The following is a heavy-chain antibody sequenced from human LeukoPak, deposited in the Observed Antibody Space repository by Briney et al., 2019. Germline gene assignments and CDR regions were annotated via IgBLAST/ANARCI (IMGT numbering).Heavy chain of an antibody. D-gene: IGHD6-13*01. Sequence: GRSLRLSCAASGFTFSSYVMHWVRQAPGKGLEWVAIISYDGSNKYYADSVRGRFTISRDNSKNTLYLQMNSLRAEDTAVYYCASPIAAAVSDYWGQGTLVTVSS. CDR2: ISYDGSNK. CDR3: ASPIAAAVSDY. V-gene: IGHV3-30*04. CDR1: GFTFSSYV. J-gene: IGHJ4*02.